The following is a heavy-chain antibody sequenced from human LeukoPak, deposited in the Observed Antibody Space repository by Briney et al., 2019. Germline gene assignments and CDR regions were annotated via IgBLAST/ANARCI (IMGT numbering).Heavy chain of an antibody. D-gene: IGHD3-9*01. CDR3: ARDGELTGYYSSILDY. J-gene: IGHJ4*02. Sequence: GGSLRLSCAASGFTFSSYAMHWVRQAPGKGLEWVAVISYDGSNKYYADSVKGRFTISRDNSKNTLYLQMNSLRAEDTAVYYCARDGELTGYYSSILDYWGQGTLVTVSS. CDR2: ISYDGSNK. V-gene: IGHV3-30*04. CDR1: GFTFSSYA.